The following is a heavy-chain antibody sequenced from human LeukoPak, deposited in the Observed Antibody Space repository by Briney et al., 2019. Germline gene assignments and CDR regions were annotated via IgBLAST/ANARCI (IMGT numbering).Heavy chain of an antibody. CDR1: GGSFSGYS. CDR2: NNHSGST. CDR3: ARIGLSATVTTYYMDV. Sequence: TESLSLTCAVYGGSFSGYSWSWIRQPPGKGLEWIGENNHSGSTNYHPSHKSRVTISVDTSRNQFSLKLSSVTAADTAVYYCARIGLSATVTTYYMDVWGKGTTVTVSS. J-gene: IGHJ6*03. V-gene: IGHV4-34*01. D-gene: IGHD4-17*01.